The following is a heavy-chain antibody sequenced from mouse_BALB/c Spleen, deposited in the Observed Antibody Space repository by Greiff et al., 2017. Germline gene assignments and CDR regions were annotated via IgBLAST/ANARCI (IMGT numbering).Heavy chain of an antibody. CDR1: GFNIKDTY. CDR3: ARYDAWFAY. J-gene: IGHJ3*01. Sequence: DVKLVESGAELVKPGASVKLSCTASGFNIKDTYMHWVKQRPEQGLEWIGRIDPANGNTKYDPKFQGKATITADTSSNTAYLQLSSLTSEDTAVYYCARYDAWFAYWGQGTLVTVSA. V-gene: IGHV14-3*02. CDR2: IDPANGNT. D-gene: IGHD2-14*01.